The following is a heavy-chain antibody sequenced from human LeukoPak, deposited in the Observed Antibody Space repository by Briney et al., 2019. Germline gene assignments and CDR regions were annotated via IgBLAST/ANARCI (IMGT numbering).Heavy chain of an antibody. CDR2: IGTSGDT. CDR1: GFTFSSYD. D-gene: IGHD4-17*01. Sequence: TGGSLRLSCAASGFTFSSYDMHWVRHATGKGLQWVSAIGTSGDTYYPGSVKGRFTISRENAKNSLYLQMNSLRAGDAAVYYCARGRGDYGDYAFDYWGQGTLVTVSS. CDR3: ARGRGDYGDYAFDY. V-gene: IGHV3-13*04. J-gene: IGHJ4*02.